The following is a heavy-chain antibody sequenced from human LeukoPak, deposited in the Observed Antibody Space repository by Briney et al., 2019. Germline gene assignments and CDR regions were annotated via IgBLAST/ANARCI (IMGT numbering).Heavy chain of an antibody. V-gene: IGHV4-34*01. CDR2: INHSGST. D-gene: IGHD3-16*02. CDR3: ARHEYDYVWGSYRLNWFDP. CDR1: GGSISSYY. Sequence: SETLSLTCTVSGGSISSYYWSWIRQPPGKGLEWIGEINHSGSTNYNPSLKSRVTISVDTSKNQFSLKLSSVTAADTAVYYCARHEYDYVWGSYRLNWFDPWGQGTLVTVSS. J-gene: IGHJ5*02.